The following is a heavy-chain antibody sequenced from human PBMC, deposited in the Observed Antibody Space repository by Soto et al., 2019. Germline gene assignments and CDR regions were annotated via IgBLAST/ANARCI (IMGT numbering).Heavy chain of an antibody. Sequence: EVQLVESGGGLVKPGGSLRLSCAASGFTFSSYSMNWVRQAPGKGLEWVSSISSSSSYIYYADSVKGRFTISRDNAKNSLHLQMNSLRAEDTAVYYCASIPSAGNSEYYYGIDVWGQGTTVTVSS. D-gene: IGHD6-13*01. CDR3: ASIPSAGNSEYYYGIDV. CDR2: ISSSSSYI. V-gene: IGHV3-21*01. J-gene: IGHJ6*02. CDR1: GFTFSSYS.